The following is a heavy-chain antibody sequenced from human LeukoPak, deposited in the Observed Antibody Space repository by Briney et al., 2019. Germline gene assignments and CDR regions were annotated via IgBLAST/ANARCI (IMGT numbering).Heavy chain of an antibody. J-gene: IGHJ4*02. CDR3: ARHGPTVTTFDY. CDR1: GGSISSYY. Sequence: SETLPLTCTVSGGSISSYYWSWIRQPPGKGLEWIGYIYYSGSTNYNPSLKSRVTISVDTSKNQFSLKLSSVTAADTAVYYCARHGPTVTTFDYWGQGTLVTVSS. V-gene: IGHV4-59*08. CDR2: IYYSGST. D-gene: IGHD4-17*01.